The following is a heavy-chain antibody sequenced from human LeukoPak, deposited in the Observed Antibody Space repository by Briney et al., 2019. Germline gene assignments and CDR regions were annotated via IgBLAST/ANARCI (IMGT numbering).Heavy chain of an antibody. J-gene: IGHJ4*02. D-gene: IGHD6-19*01. CDR1: GYTFTSYG. CDR3: ARDTSSIAVAGTDY. Sequence: GASVTVSCKASGYTFTSYGISWVRQAPGQGLEWMGWISAYNGNTNYAQKLQGRVTMTTDTSTSTAYMELRSLRSDDTAVYYCARDTSSIAVAGTDYWGQGTLVTVSS. CDR2: ISAYNGNT. V-gene: IGHV1-18*01.